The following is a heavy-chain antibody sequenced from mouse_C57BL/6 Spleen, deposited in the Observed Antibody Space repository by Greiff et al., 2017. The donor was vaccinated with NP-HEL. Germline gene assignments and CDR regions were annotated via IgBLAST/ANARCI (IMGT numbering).Heavy chain of an antibody. CDR3: ARRDGYHFDY. CDR1: GFTFSSYA. D-gene: IGHD2-3*01. Sequence: EVKLMESGGGLVKPGGSLKLSCAASGFTFSSYAMSWVRQTPEKRLEWVATISDGGSYTYYPDNVKGRFTISRDNAKNNLYLQMSHLKSEDTAMYYCARRDGYHFDYWGQGTTLTVSS. V-gene: IGHV5-4*03. CDR2: ISDGGSYT. J-gene: IGHJ2*01.